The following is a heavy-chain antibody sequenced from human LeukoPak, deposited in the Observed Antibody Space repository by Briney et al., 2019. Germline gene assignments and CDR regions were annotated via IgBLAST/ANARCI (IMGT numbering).Heavy chain of an antibody. Sequence: GGSLRLSCAASGFTFSSYEMNWVRQAPGKGLEWVSYISSSGSTIYYADSVKGRFTISRDNAKNSLYLQMNSLRAEDTAVYYCARPPSYGAFDIWGQGTMVTVSS. D-gene: IGHD4-17*01. CDR2: ISSSGSTI. CDR1: GFTFSSYE. V-gene: IGHV3-48*03. CDR3: ARPPSYGAFDI. J-gene: IGHJ3*02.